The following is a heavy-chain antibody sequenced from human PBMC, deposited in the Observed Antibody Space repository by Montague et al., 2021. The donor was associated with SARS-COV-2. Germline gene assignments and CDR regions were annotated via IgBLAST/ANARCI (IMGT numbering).Heavy chain of an antibody. CDR3: ARVRQWLVPFDY. J-gene: IGHJ4*02. CDR2: IYYSGST. CDR1: GYFIGTGYY. V-gene: IGHV4-38-2*02. D-gene: IGHD6-19*01. Sequence: SETLSLTCSVSGYFIGTGYYWGWIRQPPGKGLEWIGSIYYSGSTYYNPSLKSRVTISVDTSKNQVSLKLNSVTAADTAVYYCARVRQWLVPFDYWGQGTLVTVSS.